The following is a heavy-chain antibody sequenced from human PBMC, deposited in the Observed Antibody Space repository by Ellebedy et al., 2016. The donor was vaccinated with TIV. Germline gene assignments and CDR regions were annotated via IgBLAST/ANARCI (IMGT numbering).Heavy chain of an antibody. CDR2: INQDGSVK. CDR3: ARDAAAGKTDY. Sequence: PGGSLRLSCGASGFPFSSSWMSWVRQAPGKGLEWVANINQDGSVKNYVDSVKGRFTLSRDNAKNSLYLQMNSLRAEDTAVYFGARDAAAGKTDYWGQGTLVTVSS. CDR1: GFPFSSSW. D-gene: IGHD6-13*01. J-gene: IGHJ4*02. V-gene: IGHV3-7*01.